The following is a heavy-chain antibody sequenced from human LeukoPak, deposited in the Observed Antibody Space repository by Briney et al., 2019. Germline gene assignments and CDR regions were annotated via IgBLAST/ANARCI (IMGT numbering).Heavy chain of an antibody. CDR2: ISSSSSYI. D-gene: IGHD3-3*01. J-gene: IGHJ4*02. CDR3: AREFGDWGLDY. CDR1: GFTFSSYS. Sequence: GGSLRLSCAASGFTFSSYSMNWVRRAPGKGLEWVSSISSSSSYIYYADSVKGRFTISRDNSKNTLYLQMNSLRAEDTAVYYCAREFGDWGLDYWGQGTLVTVSS. V-gene: IGHV3-21*01.